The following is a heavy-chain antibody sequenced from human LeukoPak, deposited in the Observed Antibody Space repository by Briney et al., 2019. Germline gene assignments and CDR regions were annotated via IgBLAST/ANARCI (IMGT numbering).Heavy chain of an antibody. D-gene: IGHD4-17*01. CDR1: GFTVSRNH. CDR3: ARDRADYVGAFDI. Sequence: PGGSLRLSCAASGFTVSRNHMSWVRQAPGKGLEWVSVIYSGGSTNYADSVKGRFTNSRDNANNSLYLQMNSLRAEDTAVYYCARDRADYVGAFDIWGQGTMVTVSS. CDR2: IYSGGST. V-gene: IGHV3-53*01. J-gene: IGHJ3*02.